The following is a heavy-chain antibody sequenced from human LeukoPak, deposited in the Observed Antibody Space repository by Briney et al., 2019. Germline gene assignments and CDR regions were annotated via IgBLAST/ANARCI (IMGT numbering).Heavy chain of an antibody. CDR2: MNPNRGNT. D-gene: IGHD3-16*01. J-gene: IGHJ5*02. CDR3: ARGWGRRNWFDP. V-gene: IGHV1-8*03. CDR1: GYTFTSYD. Sequence: ASVKVSCKASGYTFTSYDINWVRQAPGQGLEWMGWMNPNRGNTGYAQKFQGRVTITRNTSISTAYMELSSLRSEDTAVYYCARGWGRRNWFDPWGQGTLVTISS.